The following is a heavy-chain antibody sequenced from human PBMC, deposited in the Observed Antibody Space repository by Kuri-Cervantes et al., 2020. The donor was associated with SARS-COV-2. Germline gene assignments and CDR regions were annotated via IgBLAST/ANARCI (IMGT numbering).Heavy chain of an antibody. V-gene: IGHV3-53*01. D-gene: IGHD1-26*01. CDR2: IYNVGST. Sequence: GGSLRLSCAASGFTVSSNYMSWVRQAPGKGLECVSDIYNVGSTYYAESVKGRFTISRDNSKNTQYLQMNSLRAEDTAVYYCARGKVSGTYFGYFDYWGPGTLVTVSS. CDR1: GFTVSSNY. CDR3: ARGKVSGTYFGYFDY. J-gene: IGHJ4*02.